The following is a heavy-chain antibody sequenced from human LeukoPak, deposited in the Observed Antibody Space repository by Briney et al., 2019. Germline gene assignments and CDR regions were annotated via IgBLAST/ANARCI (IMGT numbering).Heavy chain of an antibody. Sequence: GESLKISCKGSGYSFTSYWIGWVRQMPVKGLEWMGIIYPGDSDTRYSPSFQGQVTISADKSISTAYLQWSSLKASDTAMYYCARVTGYVAARFILDYWGQGTLVTVSS. J-gene: IGHJ4*02. V-gene: IGHV5-51*01. D-gene: IGHD6-6*01. CDR1: GYSFTSYW. CDR2: IYPGDSDT. CDR3: ARVTGYVAARFILDY.